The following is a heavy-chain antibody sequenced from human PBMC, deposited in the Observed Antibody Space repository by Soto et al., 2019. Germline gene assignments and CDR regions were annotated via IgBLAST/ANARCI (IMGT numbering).Heavy chain of an antibody. CDR3: ARDNYYGSGSYRGYWFDP. CDR2: IYYSGST. D-gene: IGHD3-10*01. V-gene: IGHV4-59*01. J-gene: IGHJ5*02. CDR1: GGSISSYY. Sequence: SETLSLTCTVSGGSISSYYWSWIRQPPGKGLEWIGYIYYSGSTNYNPSLKSRVTISVDTSKNQFSLKLSSVTAADTAVYYCARDNYYGSGSYRGYWFDPWGQGTLVTVSS.